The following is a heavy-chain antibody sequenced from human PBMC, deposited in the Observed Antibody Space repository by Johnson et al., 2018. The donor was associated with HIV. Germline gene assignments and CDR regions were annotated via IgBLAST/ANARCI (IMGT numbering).Heavy chain of an antibody. V-gene: IGHV3-30-3*01. CDR3: ASPPSGYWDAFDI. CDR2: ISYDGTKK. Sequence: QVQLVESGGGVVQPGRSLRLSCAASGFPFRSYTVHWVRQAPGKGLEWVAVISYDGTKKYYADSVTGRFTISRDNSKNTLFLQMNSLRPEDTAIYYCASPPSGYWDAFDIWGQGTMVTVSS. CDR1: GFPFRSYT. J-gene: IGHJ3*02. D-gene: IGHD3-22*01.